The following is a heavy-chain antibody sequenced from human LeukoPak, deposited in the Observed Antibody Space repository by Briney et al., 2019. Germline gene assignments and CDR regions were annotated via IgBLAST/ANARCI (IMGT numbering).Heavy chain of an antibody. CDR2: ISADTVRT. CDR3: ARGGIVVAGFDY. D-gene: IGHD6-19*01. Sequence: GGSLRLSCAASGFTFSTYAMSWVRQAPGKGLEWVSAISADTVRTDYADSVRGRFTISRDNSRNTLYLQVNSLRGDETALYYCARGGIVVAGFDYWGQGTLVTVSS. CDR1: GFTFSTYA. J-gene: IGHJ4*02. V-gene: IGHV3-23*01.